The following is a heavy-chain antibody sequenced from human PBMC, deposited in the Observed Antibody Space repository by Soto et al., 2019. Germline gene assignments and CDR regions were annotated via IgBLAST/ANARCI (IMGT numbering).Heavy chain of an antibody. J-gene: IGHJ6*01. Sequence: SETLSLTCTVSGGSISSYYWSWIRQPAGKGLEWIGRIYTSGSTIYNPSLKSRVTMSVDTSKNQFSLKLSSVTAADTAVYYCAREPAAGLFYYYGMDVWGQGTTVTVSS. CDR3: AREPAAGLFYYYGMDV. CDR1: GGSISSYY. CDR2: IYTSGST. V-gene: IGHV4-4*07. D-gene: IGHD6-13*01.